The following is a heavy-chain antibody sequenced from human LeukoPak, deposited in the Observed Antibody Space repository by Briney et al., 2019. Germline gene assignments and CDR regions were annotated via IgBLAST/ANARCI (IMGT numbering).Heavy chain of an antibody. Sequence: GGSLRLSCGFSGFTFSSYWMSWVRQAPGKGLEWVANINQDGSENYYVDPVKGRFTISRDNAKNSLYLQMNSLRVEDTAVYYCARGRPLDYWGQGTLVTVSS. CDR1: GFTFSSYW. J-gene: IGHJ4*02. CDR3: ARGRPLDY. CDR2: INQDGSEN. V-gene: IGHV3-7*01.